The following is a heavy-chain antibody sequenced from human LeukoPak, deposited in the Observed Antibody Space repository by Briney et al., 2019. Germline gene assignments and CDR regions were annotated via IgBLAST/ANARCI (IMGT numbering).Heavy chain of an antibody. D-gene: IGHD6-19*01. CDR3: ARAYRSSGRVY. Sequence: GRSLRLSCAASGFTFSSYAMHWVRQAPGEGLEWVAVISYDGSNKYYADSVKGRFTISRDNSKNTLYLQMNSLRAEDTAVYYCARAYRSSGRVYWGQGTLVTVSS. CDR2: ISYDGSNK. J-gene: IGHJ4*02. CDR1: GFTFSSYA. V-gene: IGHV3-30-3*01.